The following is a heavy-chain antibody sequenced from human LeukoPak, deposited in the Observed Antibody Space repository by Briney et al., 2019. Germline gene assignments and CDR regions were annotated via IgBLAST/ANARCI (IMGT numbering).Heavy chain of an antibody. CDR3: ARLRSGWDFDY. V-gene: IGHV5-51*01. J-gene: IGHJ4*02. CDR2: IYPGDSDT. D-gene: IGHD6-19*01. Sequence: GESLKISCKGSGYSFTNYWIGWVRQMPGKGLEWMGFIYPGDSDTRYSPSFQGQVSISADKSISTAYLQWSSVKASDTAMYYCARLRSGWDFDYWGQGSLVTVSS. CDR1: GYSFTNYW.